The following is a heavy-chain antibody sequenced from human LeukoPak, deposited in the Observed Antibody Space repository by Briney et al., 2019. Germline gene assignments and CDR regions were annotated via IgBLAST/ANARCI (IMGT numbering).Heavy chain of an antibody. CDR2: IYYSGST. V-gene: IGHV4-39*01. D-gene: IGHD2-2*01. J-gene: IGHJ4*02. CDR1: GGSISSSSYY. CDR3: ARQRKNIVVVPAANGAGVWY. Sequence: SETLSLTCTVSGGSISSSSYYWGWIRQPPGKGLEWIGSIYYSGSTYYNPSLKSRVTISGGTSKNQFSLKLSSVTAADTAVYYRARQRKNIVVVPAANGAGVWYWGQGTLVTVSS.